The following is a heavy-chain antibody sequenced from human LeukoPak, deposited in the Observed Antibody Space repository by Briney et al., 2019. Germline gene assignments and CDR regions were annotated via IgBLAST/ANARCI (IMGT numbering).Heavy chain of an antibody. D-gene: IGHD6-19*01. V-gene: IGHV4-31*03. CDR1: GGSISSGGYY. J-gene: IGHJ4*02. CDR2: IYYSGST. CDR3: ARVSGIIAVADY. Sequence: SETLSLTCTVSGGSISSGGYYWSWIRQHPGKGLEWIGYIYYSGSTYYNPSLKSRVTISVDTSKSQFSLKLSSVTAADTAVYYCARVSGIIAVADYWGQGTLVTVSS.